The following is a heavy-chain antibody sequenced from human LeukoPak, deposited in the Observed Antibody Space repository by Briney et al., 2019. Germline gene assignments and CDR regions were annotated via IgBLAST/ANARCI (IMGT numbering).Heavy chain of an antibody. CDR1: GFTFSSYA. V-gene: IGHV3-23*01. CDR3: AKDHYVSGANWFDP. CDR2: ISGSGGST. J-gene: IGHJ5*02. Sequence: GGSLRLSCAASGFTFSSYAMSWVRQAPGKGLEGVSAISGSGGSTYYADSVKGRFTISRDNSKNTLYLQINSLRAEDTAVYYCAKDHYVSGANWFDPWGQGTLVTVSS. D-gene: IGHD3-10*01.